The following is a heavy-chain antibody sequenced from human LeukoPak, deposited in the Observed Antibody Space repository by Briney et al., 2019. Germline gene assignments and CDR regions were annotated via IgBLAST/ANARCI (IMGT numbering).Heavy chain of an antibody. CDR2: IYYSGST. CDR1: GGSISSYY. CDR3: ARVTAVAGTWFDP. V-gene: IGHV4-59*01. D-gene: IGHD6-19*01. Sequence: PSETLSLTCTVSGGSISSYYWSWIRQPPGKGLEWIGYIYYSGSTNYNPSLKSRVTISVDTSKNQFSLKLSSVTAADTAVYYCARVTAVAGTWFDPWGQGTLVTVSS. J-gene: IGHJ5*02.